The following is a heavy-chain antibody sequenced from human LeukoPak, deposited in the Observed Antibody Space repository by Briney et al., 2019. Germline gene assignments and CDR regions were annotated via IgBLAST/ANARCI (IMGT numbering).Heavy chain of an antibody. V-gene: IGHV4-39*07. Sequence: SETLSLTCTVSGGSISSSTYYWGWIRQPPGKEMEWIGNVYKSGSTYYKTSLKSRVTISVDTSKNQFSLKLSSVTAADTAVYYCARGPPDCSSTSCYAFDAFDIWGQGTMVTVSS. D-gene: IGHD2-2*01. CDR1: GGSISSSTYY. CDR3: ARGPPDCSSTSCYAFDAFDI. J-gene: IGHJ3*02. CDR2: VYKSGST.